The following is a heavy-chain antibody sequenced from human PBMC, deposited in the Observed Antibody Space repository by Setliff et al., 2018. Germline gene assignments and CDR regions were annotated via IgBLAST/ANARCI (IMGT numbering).Heavy chain of an antibody. D-gene: IGHD1-1*01. CDR2: IDTSGGT. Sequence: SETLSLTCTVSGGSISSGSYYWSWIRQPAGKGLDWIGRIDTSGGTNHSPYLKSRVTISVDTSRNQFSLKVSSVTAADTAVYYCARTTGSTHNWLDPWGPGTLVTVSS. CDR3: ARTTGSTHNWLDP. J-gene: IGHJ5*02. CDR1: GGSISSGSYY. V-gene: IGHV4-61*02.